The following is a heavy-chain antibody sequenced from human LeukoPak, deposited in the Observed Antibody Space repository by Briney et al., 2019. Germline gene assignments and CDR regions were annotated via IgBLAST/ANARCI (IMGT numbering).Heavy chain of an antibody. J-gene: IGHJ4*02. D-gene: IGHD6-13*01. V-gene: IGHV3-23*01. CDR2: ISGTGSST. Sequence: QPGGSLRLSCAASGFIFSTYAMSWVRQAPGKGLEWVSAISGTGSSTYYADSVEGRFTISRDNSNNTLYLQMNSLRAEDTAVYYCSRSYSSSWYDYWGQGALVTVSS. CDR1: GFIFSTYA. CDR3: SRSYSSSWYDY.